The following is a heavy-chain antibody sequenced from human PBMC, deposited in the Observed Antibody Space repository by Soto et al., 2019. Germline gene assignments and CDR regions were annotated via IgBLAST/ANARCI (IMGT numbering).Heavy chain of an antibody. Sequence: SETLSLTCNVSGGSISNYYWTWVRQSPEKGLEWIGYMYYNGDINYNPSLKSRVTISIDTSKNQFSLTLKSVTAADTAVYYCESGGNWFDPWGQRVLVTVSS. D-gene: IGHD3-16*01. CDR3: ESGGNWFDP. CDR2: MYYNGDI. CDR1: GGSISNYY. V-gene: IGHV4-59*01. J-gene: IGHJ5*02.